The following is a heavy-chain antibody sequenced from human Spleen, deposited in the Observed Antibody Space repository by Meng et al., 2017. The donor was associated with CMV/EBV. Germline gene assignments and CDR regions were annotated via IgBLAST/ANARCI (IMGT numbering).Heavy chain of an antibody. CDR1: GFTFSGSW. CDR2: LTGDGRT. J-gene: IGHJ4*02. CDR3: ARDGSYKLDY. V-gene: IGHV3-74*03. D-gene: IGHD3-10*01. Sequence: GESLKISCAASGFTFSGSWMHWVRQVPGKGLVWVSRLTGDGRTTYADFVKGRFTISRDDATSTLYLQMHSLGAEDTAVYYCARDGSYKLDYWGQGTLVTVS.